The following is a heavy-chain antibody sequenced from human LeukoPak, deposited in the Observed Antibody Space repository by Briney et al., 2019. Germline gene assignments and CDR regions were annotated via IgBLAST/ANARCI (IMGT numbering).Heavy chain of an antibody. V-gene: IGHV3-48*01. J-gene: IGHJ4*02. D-gene: IGHD2-21*02. CDR1: GFTFSSYS. CDR3: ARDGLGPDYYFDY. Sequence: GGSLRLSCAASGFTFSSYSMNWVRQAPGKGLEWVSYISSSSSTIYYADSVKGRFTISRDNAKNSLYLQMNSLRAEDTAVYYCARDGLGPDYYFDYWGQGTLVTVSS. CDR2: ISSSSSTI.